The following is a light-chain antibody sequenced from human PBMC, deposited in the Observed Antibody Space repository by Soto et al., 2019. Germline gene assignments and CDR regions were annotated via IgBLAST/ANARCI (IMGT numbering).Light chain of an antibody. J-gene: IGKJ4*02. V-gene: IGKV3-15*01. Sequence: ETVMTQSPATLSVSPGERATLSCGASQSVSTNLAWYQQKPGQVPMLLIYGASTRASDIPARFSGSGSGTEFTLTISSLQSEDFAVYYCQQYNEWPPTFGGGTKVEIE. CDR1: QSVSTN. CDR2: GAS. CDR3: QQYNEWPPT.